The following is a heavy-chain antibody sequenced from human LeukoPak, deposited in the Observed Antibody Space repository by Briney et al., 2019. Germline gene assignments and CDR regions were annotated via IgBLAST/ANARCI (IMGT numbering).Heavy chain of an antibody. Sequence: ASVKVSCKASGYSFTSHYMHWVRQAPGQGLEWLGLINPSGSSTLYAQKFQGRVTMTRDMSTTTDYMELSSLRSEDTAVYYWARDNSGGDVAWWFDPWAQGPLVTVSS. D-gene: IGHD3-10*01. V-gene: IGHV1-46*01. CDR2: INPSGSST. CDR1: GYSFTSHY. J-gene: IGHJ5*02. CDR3: ARDNSGGDVAWWFDP.